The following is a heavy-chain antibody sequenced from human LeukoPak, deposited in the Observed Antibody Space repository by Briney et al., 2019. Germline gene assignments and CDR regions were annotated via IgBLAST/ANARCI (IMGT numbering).Heavy chain of an antibody. Sequence: GGSLRLSCAASGFTFCSHGMHWVRQAPGMGLEWVSSITSGSSFIYYAGSVEGRFTMSRDNAENSLYLQMNSLKADDTALYYCARGVYSSPNYYGVDVWGQGTTVTVSS. CDR3: ARGVYSSPNYYGVDV. CDR1: GFTFCSHG. CDR2: ITSGSSFI. D-gene: IGHD6-13*01. J-gene: IGHJ6*02. V-gene: IGHV3-21*01.